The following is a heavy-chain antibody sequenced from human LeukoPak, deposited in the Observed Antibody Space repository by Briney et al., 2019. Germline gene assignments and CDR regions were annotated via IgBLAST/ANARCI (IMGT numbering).Heavy chain of an antibody. CDR3: ARGHYYDSRGTTPNDY. D-gene: IGHD3-22*01. CDR2: IKQDGTEK. Sequence: GGSLRLSCAASGFTFTTYWMSWVRQAPGKGLEWVANIKQDGTEKYYVDSVKGRFTISRDNAKNSLYLHMNSLRAEDTAVYYCARGHYYDSRGTTPNDYWGQGTLVTVSS. CDR1: GFTFTTYW. J-gene: IGHJ4*02. V-gene: IGHV3-7*01.